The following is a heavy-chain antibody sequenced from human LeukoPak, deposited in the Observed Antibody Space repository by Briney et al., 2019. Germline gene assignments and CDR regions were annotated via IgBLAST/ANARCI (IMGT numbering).Heavy chain of an antibody. CDR2: IYYSGST. J-gene: IGHJ4*01. CDR1: GGSIISHY. CDR3: ARAPGTTFDY. D-gene: IGHD4-17*01. V-gene: IGHV4-59*11. Sequence: RASETLSLTCTVSGGSIISHYWSWLRQPPGKGLEWIGYIYYSGSTNYNPSLKSRVTISVDTSKNQFSLKLSSVTAADTAVYYCARAPGTTFDYWGHGNMVTVSS.